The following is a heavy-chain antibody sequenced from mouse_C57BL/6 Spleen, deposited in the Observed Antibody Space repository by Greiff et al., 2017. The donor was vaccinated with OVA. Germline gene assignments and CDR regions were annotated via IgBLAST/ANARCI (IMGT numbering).Heavy chain of an antibody. CDR1: GFTFSSYA. CDR2: ISDGGSYT. V-gene: IGHV5-4*01. CDR3: ARHGSSSYYFDY. D-gene: IGHD1-1*01. J-gene: IGHJ2*01. Sequence: EVQLVESGGGLVKPGGSLKLSCAASGFTFSSYAMSWVRQTPEKRLEWVATISDGGSYTYYPDNVKGRFTISRDNAKNNLYLQMSHLKSEDTAMYYCARHGSSSYYFDYWGQGTTLTVSS.